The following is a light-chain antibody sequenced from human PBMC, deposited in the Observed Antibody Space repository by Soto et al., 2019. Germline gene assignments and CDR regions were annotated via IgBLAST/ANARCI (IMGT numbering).Light chain of an antibody. J-gene: IGKJ1*01. CDR1: QSVSSNY. CDR3: QQYGSSPWT. CDR2: GAS. V-gene: IGKV3-20*01. Sequence: IMLKHSPGTLSLSPGEGATLSCRASQSVSSNYLAWYRQKPGQAPRLLIYGASSRATGIPDRFSGSGSGTDFTLTISRLEPEDFAVYYCQQYGSSPWTFGQGTKVDIK.